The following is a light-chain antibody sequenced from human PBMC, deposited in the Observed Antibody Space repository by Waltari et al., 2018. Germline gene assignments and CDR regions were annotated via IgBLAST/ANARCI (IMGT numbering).Light chain of an antibody. CDR3: AAWDSRLNGVV. CDR1: SSHIGRDF. CDR2: NN. Sequence: QSVLPQSPSASGTSGQRGTISCSGSSSHIGRDFVDWYRHLPGTAPELLIYNNQRPSGVPDRFSGSKSGTSASLAISGLQSEDEADYYCAAWDSRLNGVVFGGGTKLTVL. J-gene: IGLJ2*01. V-gene: IGLV1-44*01.